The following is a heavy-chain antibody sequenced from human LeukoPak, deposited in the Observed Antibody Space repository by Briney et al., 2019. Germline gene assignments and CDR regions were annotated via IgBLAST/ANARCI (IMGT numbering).Heavy chain of an antibody. D-gene: IGHD2-2*01. J-gene: IGHJ6*02. V-gene: IGHV4-31*03. CDR1: GGSISSGGYY. CDR3: ARGNIVVVPAAMQPDYYYYYGMDV. Sequence: ASETLSLTCTVSGGSISSGGYYWSWIRQHPGKGLEGIGYIYYSGSTYYNPSLKSRVTISVDTAKNQFSLKLSSVTAADTAVYYCARGNIVVVPAAMQPDYYYYYGMDVWGQGTTVTVSS. CDR2: IYYSGST.